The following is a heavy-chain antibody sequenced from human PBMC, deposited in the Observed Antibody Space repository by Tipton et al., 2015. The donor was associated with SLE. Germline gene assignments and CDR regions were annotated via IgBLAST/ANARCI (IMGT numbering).Heavy chain of an antibody. V-gene: IGHV4-59*05. Sequence: TLSLTCTVSGGSISNYYWSWIRQPAGKGLEWIGRIYYSGSTYYNPSLKSRVTISVDTSKNQFSLKLSSVTAADTAVYYCARLGVVVTAIDYWGQGTLVTVSS. CDR2: IYYSGST. CDR1: GGSISNYY. D-gene: IGHD2-21*02. CDR3: ARLGVVVTAIDY. J-gene: IGHJ4*02.